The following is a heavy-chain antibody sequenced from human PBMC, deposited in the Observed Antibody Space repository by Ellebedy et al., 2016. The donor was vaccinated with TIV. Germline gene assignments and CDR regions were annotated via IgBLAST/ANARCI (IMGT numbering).Heavy chain of an antibody. Sequence: GESLKISCAASGFTFSGYWMSWVRQAPGKGPEWVSLIYDSGATRYADSVKGRFTISRDNSKNTLYLQMNNLRVEDTAVYYCARGGSGYYWALAYWGQGTLVTVSS. J-gene: IGHJ4*02. D-gene: IGHD3-22*01. CDR3: ARGGSGYYWALAY. CDR1: GFTFSGYW. CDR2: IYDSGAT. V-gene: IGHV3-66*01.